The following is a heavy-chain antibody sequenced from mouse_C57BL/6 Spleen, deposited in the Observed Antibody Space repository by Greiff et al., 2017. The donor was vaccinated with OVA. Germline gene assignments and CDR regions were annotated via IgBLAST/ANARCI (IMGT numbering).Heavy chain of an antibody. D-gene: IGHD2-1*01. Sequence: VQLQRSGPELVKPGASVKLSCKASGYAFSSSWMNWVKQRPGKGLEWIGRFYPGDGDTNYNGKFKGKATLTADKVPSTANMQLSSLTAGDSAVYCCERSGGNYWGQGTLVTVSA. CDR2: FYPGDGDT. CDR3: ERSGGNY. J-gene: IGHJ3*01. CDR1: GYAFSSSW. V-gene: IGHV1-82*01.